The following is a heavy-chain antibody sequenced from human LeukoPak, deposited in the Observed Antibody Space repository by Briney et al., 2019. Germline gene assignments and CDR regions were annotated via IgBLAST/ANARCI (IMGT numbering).Heavy chain of an antibody. CDR3: ARGHWYYYDSSGYYFDGFDP. CDR2: ISSSSSYI. V-gene: IGHV3-21*01. J-gene: IGHJ5*02. D-gene: IGHD3-22*01. Sequence: PGGSLRLSCAASGFTFSSYSMNWVRQAPGKGLEWVSSISSSSSYIYYADSVKGRFTISRDNAKNSLYLQMNSLRAEDTAVYYCARGHWYYYDSSGYYFDGFDPWGQGTLVTVSS. CDR1: GFTFSSYS.